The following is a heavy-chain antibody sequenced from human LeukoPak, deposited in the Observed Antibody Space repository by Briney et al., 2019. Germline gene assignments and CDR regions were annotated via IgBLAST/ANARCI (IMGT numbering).Heavy chain of an antibody. CDR2: IYYSGST. Sequence: TSETLSLTCTVSGGSISSYYWSWIRQPPGKGLEWIGYIYYSGSTNYNPSLKSRVTISVDTSKNQFSLKLSSVTAADTAVYYCAGVSGGDFDYWGQGTLVTVSS. CDR3: AGVSGGDFDY. CDR1: GGSISSYY. D-gene: IGHD2-15*01. J-gene: IGHJ4*02. V-gene: IGHV4-59*01.